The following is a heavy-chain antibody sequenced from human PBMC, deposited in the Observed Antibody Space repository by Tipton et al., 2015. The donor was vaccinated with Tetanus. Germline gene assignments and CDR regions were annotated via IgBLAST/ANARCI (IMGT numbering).Heavy chain of an antibody. V-gene: IGHV4-4*07. CDR2: IYTSGST. CDR3: AREGVEGAFLEWPC. Sequence: TLSLTCTVSGGSISSYYWSWIRQPAGKGLEWIGRIYTSGSTNYNPSLKSRVTMSVDTSKNQFSLKLSSVTAADTAVYYCAREGVEGAFLEWPCWGQGTLVTVSS. CDR1: GGSISSYY. J-gene: IGHJ4*02. D-gene: IGHD3-3*01.